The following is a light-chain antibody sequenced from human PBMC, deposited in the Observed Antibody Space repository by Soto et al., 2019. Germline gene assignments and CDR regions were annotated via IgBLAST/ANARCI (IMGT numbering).Light chain of an antibody. CDR1: QTIRYS. J-gene: IGKJ1*01. V-gene: IGKV1-39*01. CDR2: DAS. CDR3: HQGDGSRTST. Sequence: DIHMTQSPSSLSASVGDRVTITCRASQTIRYSLNWYQQNPGKAPKLLIYDASTLQSGVPPRFRVSGPGTDFVLTISRLQPEDCATDYCHQGDGSRTSTFGHGTRV.